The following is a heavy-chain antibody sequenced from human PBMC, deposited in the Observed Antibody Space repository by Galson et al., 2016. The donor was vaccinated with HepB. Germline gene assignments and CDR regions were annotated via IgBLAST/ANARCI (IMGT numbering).Heavy chain of an antibody. CDR1: GFSFSSYG. V-gene: IGHV3-30*03. CDR2: ISYDGNKQ. Sequence: SLRLSCAASGFSFSSYGMHWVRQAPGKGLEWVSVISYDGNKQYFAASVKGRFTISRDNSQNTLYLEMNSLRAEDTAVYYCAREPGRIQLYLHSFGMDVWGQGILVTVSS. D-gene: IGHD1-1*01. CDR3: AREPGRIQLYLHSFGMDV. J-gene: IGHJ4*02.